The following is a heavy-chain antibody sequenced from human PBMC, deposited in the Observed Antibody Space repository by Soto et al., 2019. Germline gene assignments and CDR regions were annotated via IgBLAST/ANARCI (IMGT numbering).Heavy chain of an antibody. D-gene: IGHD6-13*01. J-gene: IGHJ5*02. CDR1: GYTFTSYG. CDR2: ISAYNGDT. V-gene: IGHV1-18*01. Sequence: QVQLVQSGAEVKKPGASVKVSCKASGYTFTSYGISWVRQAPGQGLEWMGWISAYNGDTNYAQKLQGRVTMTTDTSPSTAYMELRSLRSDDTAVYYCATAEPRIAALFNWFDPWGQGTLVTVSS. CDR3: ATAEPRIAALFNWFDP.